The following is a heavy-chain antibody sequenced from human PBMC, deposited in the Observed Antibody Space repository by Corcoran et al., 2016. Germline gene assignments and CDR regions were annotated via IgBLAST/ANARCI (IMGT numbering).Heavy chain of an antibody. D-gene: IGHD2-2*01. CDR2: INPNSGGT. V-gene: IGHV1-2*02. Sequence: QVQLVQSGAEEKKPGASVKVSCKASGYTFTGYYMHWVRQAPGQGLEGMGWINPNSGGTNYAQKFQGRVTMTRDKSISTAYMELNRMRSDDTATYYCARGPLGYCSSTTGSSNWFDPWGEGTLVTVSS. CDR3: ARGPLGYCSSTTGSSNWFDP. CDR1: GYTFTGYY. J-gene: IGHJ5*02.